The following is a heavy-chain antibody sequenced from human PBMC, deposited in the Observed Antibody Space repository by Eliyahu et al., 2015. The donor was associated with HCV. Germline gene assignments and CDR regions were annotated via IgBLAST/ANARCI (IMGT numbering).Heavy chain of an antibody. CDR3: ARDYYDSSGYNYYFDY. J-gene: IGHJ4*02. Sequence: EVQLVESGGGLVQPGGSLRLSCAASGFTVXSNYMSWVRQAPGKGLEWVSVIYSGGSTYYADSVKGRFTISRDNSKNTLYLQMNSLRAEDTAVYYCARDYYDSSGYNYYFDYWGQGTLVTVSS. CDR1: GFTVXSNY. CDR2: IYSGGST. V-gene: IGHV3-66*01. D-gene: IGHD3-22*01.